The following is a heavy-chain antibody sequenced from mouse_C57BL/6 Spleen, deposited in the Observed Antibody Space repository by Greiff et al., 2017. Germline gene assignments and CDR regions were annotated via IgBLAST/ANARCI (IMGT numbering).Heavy chain of an antibody. CDR3: AREWAHDYVWYFDV. CDR1: GYAFSSSW. Sequence: QVQLKESGPELVKPGASVKISCKASGYAFSSSWLNWVKQRPGKGLEWIGRIYPGDGDTNYNGKFKGKATLTADKSSSTAYMQLSSLTSEDSAVYFCAREWAHDYVWYFDVWGTGTTVTVSS. J-gene: IGHJ1*03. V-gene: IGHV1-82*01. D-gene: IGHD2-4*01. CDR2: IYPGDGDT.